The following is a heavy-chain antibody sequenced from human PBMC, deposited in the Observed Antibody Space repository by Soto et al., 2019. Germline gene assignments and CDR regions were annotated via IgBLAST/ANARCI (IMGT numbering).Heavy chain of an antibody. D-gene: IGHD2-21*02. J-gene: IGHJ6*02. Sequence: QVQLQESGPGLVKPSQTLSLTCTVSGGSISSGGYYWSWIRQHPGKGLEWIGYIYYSGSTYYNPSIKSRVTISEDPSKNQFSLKLSSVTAADTAVYYCARVCGGDCHYGMDVWGQGTTVTVSS. CDR3: ARVCGGDCHYGMDV. CDR2: IYYSGST. CDR1: GGSISSGGYY. V-gene: IGHV4-31*03.